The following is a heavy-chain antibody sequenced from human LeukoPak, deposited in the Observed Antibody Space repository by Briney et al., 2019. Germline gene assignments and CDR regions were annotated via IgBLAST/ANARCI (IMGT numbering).Heavy chain of an antibody. CDR3: ARDGSVGATGI. CDR2: INQDGREK. Sequence: XLSCAASGFTFSSYWMSWVRQAPGKGLEGVANINQDGREKYYVDSVKGRFPISRDNPKNSLYLQMNSLSAEDTAVYYCARDGSVGATGIWGQGTLVTVSS. D-gene: IGHD1-26*01. CDR1: GFTFSSYW. J-gene: IGHJ4*02. V-gene: IGHV3-7*01.